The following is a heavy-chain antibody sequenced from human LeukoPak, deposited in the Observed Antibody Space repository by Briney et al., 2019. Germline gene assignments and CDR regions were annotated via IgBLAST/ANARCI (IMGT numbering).Heavy chain of an antibody. CDR2: ISGSGGST. V-gene: IGHV3-23*01. J-gene: IGHJ5*02. CDR3: AKDSSSAWFDP. Sequence: PGGSLRLSCAASGFTFNNFAMSWVRQAPGKGLEWVAAISGSGGSTYYADSVKGRFTISRDNPENTLYLQMSGLGAEDMAVYYCAKDSSSAWFDPWGQGTLVTVSS. CDR1: GFTFNNFA.